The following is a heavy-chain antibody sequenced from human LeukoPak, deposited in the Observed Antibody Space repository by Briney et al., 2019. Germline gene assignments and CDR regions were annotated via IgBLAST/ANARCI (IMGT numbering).Heavy chain of an antibody. D-gene: IGHD6-19*01. CDR1: GFTFSSSG. V-gene: IGHV3-30*02. CDR2: IRYDGSNK. Sequence: AGSLRLSWAAAGFTFSSSGMHWVRQAPGKGLEWVAFIRYDGSNKYYADSVKARFIVSRDDSKNTLYLQMNSLRPEDTAVYSCAKDPSSGWYLDNRGQGTLVIVSS. J-gene: IGHJ4*02. CDR3: AKDPSSGWYLDN.